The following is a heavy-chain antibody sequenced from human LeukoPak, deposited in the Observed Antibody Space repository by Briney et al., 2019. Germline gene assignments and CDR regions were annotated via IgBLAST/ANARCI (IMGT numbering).Heavy chain of an antibody. D-gene: IGHD6-13*01. Sequence: GASVKVPCKASGYTFTGYYIHWVRQAPGQGLEWMGWINPNSGGTNYEQKFQGRVTMTRDTSISTAYMELTRLRSDDTAVYYCARRMAAAGMFDYWGQGTLVTVSS. J-gene: IGHJ4*02. CDR1: GYTFTGYY. V-gene: IGHV1-2*02. CDR3: ARRMAAAGMFDY. CDR2: INPNSGGT.